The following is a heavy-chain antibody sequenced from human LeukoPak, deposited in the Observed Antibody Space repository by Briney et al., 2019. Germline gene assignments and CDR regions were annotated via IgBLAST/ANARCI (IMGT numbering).Heavy chain of an antibody. V-gene: IGHV4-59*01. CDR3: ARVHSSSPYKYYYYYMDV. CDR1: GGSISSYY. CDR2: IYYSGST. J-gene: IGHJ6*03. D-gene: IGHD6-6*01. Sequence: PSETLSLTCTVSGGSISSYYWSWIRQPPGKGLEWIGYIYYSGSTNYNPSLKSRVTISVDTSKNRFSLKLSSVTAADTAVYYCARVHSSSPYKYYYYYMDVWGKGTTVTVSS.